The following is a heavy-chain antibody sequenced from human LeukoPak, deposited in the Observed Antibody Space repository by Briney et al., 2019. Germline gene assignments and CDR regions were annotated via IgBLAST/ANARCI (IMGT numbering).Heavy chain of an antibody. J-gene: IGHJ3*02. V-gene: IGHV3-9*03. Sequence: PGRSLRLSCAASGFTFDDYAMHWVRQAPGKGLEWVSGISWNSGSIGYADSVKGRFTISRDNAKNSLYLQMNSLRAEDMALYYCAKDRGCSSTSCLDGAFDIWGQGTMVTVSS. CDR3: AKDRGCSSTSCLDGAFDI. CDR2: ISWNSGSI. CDR1: GFTFDDYA. D-gene: IGHD2-2*01.